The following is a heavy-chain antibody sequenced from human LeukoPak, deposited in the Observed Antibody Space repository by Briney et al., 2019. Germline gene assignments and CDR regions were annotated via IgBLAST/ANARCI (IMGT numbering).Heavy chain of an antibody. D-gene: IGHD2-15*01. CDR1: GGSISSFY. CDR2: IHYSGST. J-gene: IGHJ6*02. Sequence: SETLSLTCTVSGGSISSFYWSWIRQPPGKGLEWIGYIHYSGSTNCNPSLKSRVTISVDTSKNQFSLKLSSVTAADTAVYHCARNYCSDGSCYSPYYGMDVWGQGTTVTASS. CDR3: ARNYCSDGSCYSPYYGMDV. V-gene: IGHV4-59*01.